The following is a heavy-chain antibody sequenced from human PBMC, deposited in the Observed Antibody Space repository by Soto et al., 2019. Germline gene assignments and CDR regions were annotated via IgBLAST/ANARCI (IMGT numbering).Heavy chain of an antibody. CDR3: ARQTQHCSSTSCYFGDYYYGMDV. CDR1: GYSFTSYW. D-gene: IGHD2-2*01. V-gene: IGHV5-51*01. Sequence: GESLKISCKGSGYSFTSYWIGWVRQMPGKGLEWMGIIYPGDSDTRYSPSFQGQVTISADKSISTAYLQWSSLKASDTAMYYCARQTQHCSSTSCYFGDYYYGMDVWGQGTTVTVSS. J-gene: IGHJ6*02. CDR2: IYPGDSDT.